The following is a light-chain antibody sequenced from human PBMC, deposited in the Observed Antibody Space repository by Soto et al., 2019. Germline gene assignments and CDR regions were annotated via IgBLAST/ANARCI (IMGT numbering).Light chain of an antibody. CDR3: QQRSNWPLT. CDR2: DAS. Sequence: EIVLTQSPATLSLSPGERATLSCRASQSVSSYLAWYQQKPGQAPRLLIYDASNRATGIPARFSGSASGADFTLTISSLEPEDFAVYYCQQRSNWPLTFGGGTMVEIK. V-gene: IGKV3-11*01. J-gene: IGKJ4*01. CDR1: QSVSSY.